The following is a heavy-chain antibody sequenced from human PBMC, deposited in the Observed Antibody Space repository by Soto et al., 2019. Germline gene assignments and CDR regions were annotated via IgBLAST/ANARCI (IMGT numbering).Heavy chain of an antibody. D-gene: IGHD1-26*01. CDR2: ISSSSSTI. CDR3: ARDGPYSGSHMPQDAFDI. Sequence: GVSLRLSCAASGFTFSSYSMNWVRQAPGKGLEWVSYISSSSSTIYYADSVKGRFTISRDNAKNSLYLQMNSLRDEDTAVYYCARDGPYSGSHMPQDAFDIWGQGTMVTVS. V-gene: IGHV3-48*02. J-gene: IGHJ3*02. CDR1: GFTFSSYS.